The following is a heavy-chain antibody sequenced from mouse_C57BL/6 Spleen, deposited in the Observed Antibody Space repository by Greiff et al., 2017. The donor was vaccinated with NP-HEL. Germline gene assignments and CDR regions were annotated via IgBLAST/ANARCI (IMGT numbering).Heavy chain of an antibody. CDR2: IDPENGDT. D-gene: IGHD2-3*01. Sequence: EVQLQQSGAELVRPGASVKLSCTASGFNIKDDYMHWVKQRPEQGLEWIGWIDPENGDTEYASKFQGKATITADTSSNTAYLQLSSLTSEDTAVYYCTTSDGYLCFDVWGTGTTVTVSS. J-gene: IGHJ1*03. CDR3: TTSDGYLCFDV. V-gene: IGHV14-4*01. CDR1: GFNIKDDY.